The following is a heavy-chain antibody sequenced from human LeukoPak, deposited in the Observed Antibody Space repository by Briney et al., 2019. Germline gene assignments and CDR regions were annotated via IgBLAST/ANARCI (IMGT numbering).Heavy chain of an antibody. CDR2: IKQDGSEK. V-gene: IGHV3-7*01. D-gene: IGHD4-17*01. Sequence: PGGSLRLSCAASGFTFSSYWMSWVRQAPGKGLEWVANIKQDGSEKYYVDSVKGRFTISRDNAKNSLYLQMNSLRAEDTAVYYCARVRRGRATVTGGNWFDPWGQGTLVTVSS. J-gene: IGHJ5*02. CDR1: GFTFSSYW. CDR3: ARVRRGRATVTGGNWFDP.